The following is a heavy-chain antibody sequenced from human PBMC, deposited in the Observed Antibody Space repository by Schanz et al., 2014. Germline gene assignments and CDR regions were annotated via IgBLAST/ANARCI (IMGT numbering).Heavy chain of an antibody. D-gene: IGHD4-17*01. CDR3: ARPRFDYGEVDY. CDR2: ISGTTTYT. CDR1: GFIFSSYG. Sequence: VQLVESGGGVVQPGRSLRLSCAASGFIFSSYGLHWVRQAPGKGLEWVSYISGTTTYTNYADSVKGRFTISRDRFQNTLYLRMSSLRAEDTAVYYCARPRFDYGEVDYWGQGTLVDVSS. J-gene: IGHJ4*02. V-gene: IGHV3-21*05.